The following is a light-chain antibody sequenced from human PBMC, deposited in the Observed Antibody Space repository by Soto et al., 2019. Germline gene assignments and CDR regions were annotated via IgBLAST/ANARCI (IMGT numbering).Light chain of an antibody. J-gene: IGLJ1*01. V-gene: IGLV2-14*01. CDR2: EVT. Sequence: QSALTQPASVSGSPGQPITISCTGTSSDVGADNYVSWYQQHPGKAPKLIIYEVTNRPSGVSNRFSGSQSGNTAFLTISGLQAEDGADYFCSSYITSNTPLYVFGTGTKVTVL. CDR3: SSYITSNTPLYV. CDR1: SSDVGADNY.